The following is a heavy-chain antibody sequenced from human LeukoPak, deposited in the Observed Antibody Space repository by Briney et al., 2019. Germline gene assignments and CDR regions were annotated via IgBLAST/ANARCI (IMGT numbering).Heavy chain of an antibody. J-gene: IGHJ4*02. V-gene: IGHV3-30*18. Sequence: PGRSLRLSCAASGFTFSSYGMHWVRQAPGKGLEWVAVISYDGSNKYYADSVKGRFTISRDNSKNTLYLQMNSLRAEDTAVYYCAKSGYLDYGDYVRIKYFDYWGQGTLVTVSS. CDR2: ISYDGSNK. D-gene: IGHD4-17*01. CDR3: AKSGYLDYGDYVRIKYFDY. CDR1: GFTFSSYG.